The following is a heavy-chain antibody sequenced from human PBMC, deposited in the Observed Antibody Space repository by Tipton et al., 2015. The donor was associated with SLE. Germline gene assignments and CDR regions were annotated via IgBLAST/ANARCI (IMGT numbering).Heavy chain of an antibody. CDR2: IYYSGST. J-gene: IGHJ5*02. D-gene: IGHD3-3*01. CDR3: ARGATIFGVVTTYNWFDP. CDR1: GGSLSSGGYY. Sequence: TLSLTCTVSGGSLSSGGYYWSWIRQHPGKGLEWIGYIYYSGSTYYNPSLKSRVTISVDTSKNQFSLKLSSVTAADTAVYYCARGATIFGVVTTYNWFDPWGQGTLVTVSS. V-gene: IGHV4-31*03.